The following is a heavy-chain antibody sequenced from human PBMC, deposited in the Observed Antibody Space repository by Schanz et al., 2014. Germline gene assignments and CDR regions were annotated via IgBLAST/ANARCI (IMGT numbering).Heavy chain of an antibody. J-gene: IGHJ3*02. Sequence: QVQLVQSGAEVKKPGASVKVSCKTSGYSFNLFGVSWVRQAPGQGLEWMGWISAYNGNMNYAPKFQGRVTMTTDTSTSTAYMELRNLRSDDTAVYYCARDIQYHYDTSGPVGAFDIWGQGTVVTVSS. CDR1: GYSFNLFG. CDR3: ARDIQYHYDTSGPVGAFDI. V-gene: IGHV1-18*04. D-gene: IGHD3-22*01. CDR2: ISAYNGNM.